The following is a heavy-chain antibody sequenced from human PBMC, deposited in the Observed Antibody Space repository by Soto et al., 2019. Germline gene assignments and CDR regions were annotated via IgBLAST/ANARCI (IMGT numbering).Heavy chain of an antibody. CDR2: INHSGST. CDR1: GGSFSGYY. Sequence: SETLSLTCAVYGGSFSGYYWSWIRQPPGKGLEWIGEINHSGSTNYNPSLKSRVTISVDTSKNQFSPKLSSVTAADTVVYYCASWGSRHSYYYYYYMDVWGKGTTVTVSS. J-gene: IGHJ6*03. V-gene: IGHV4-34*01. CDR3: ASWGSRHSYYYYYYMDV. D-gene: IGHD2-15*01.